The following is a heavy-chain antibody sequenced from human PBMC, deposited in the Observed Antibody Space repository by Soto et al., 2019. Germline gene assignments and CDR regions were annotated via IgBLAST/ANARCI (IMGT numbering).Heavy chain of an antibody. CDR2: IYYTGNT. V-gene: IGHV4-39*01. CDR1: GDSITTTNSY. Sequence: PSETLSLTCTVSGDSITTTNSYWGWIRQPPGKGLEWIGSIYYTGNTFDNPSLKSRVTMSIDTPKNQFSLKLKSVTAEDTALYFCARHLRRVAIFGEDQWWWFDPWGQGALVTVSS. D-gene: IGHD3-3*01. CDR3: ARHLRRVAIFGEDQWWWFDP. J-gene: IGHJ5*02.